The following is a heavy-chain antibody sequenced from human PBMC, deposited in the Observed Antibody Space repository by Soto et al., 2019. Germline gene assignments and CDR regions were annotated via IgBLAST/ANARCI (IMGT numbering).Heavy chain of an antibody. D-gene: IGHD2-21*02. CDR3: ARELNKDNTAHYYFAY. Sequence: ASVXVSFKTSCYTFTSYGLAFLLQAPGQRPEWLGWVGTANANTNYAEKFQGRVTMTSDRSTTTTYMELRSLRSDDKAVYYCARELNKDNTAHYYFAYCGQRTLV. CDR1: CYTFTSYG. J-gene: IGHJ4*02. V-gene: IGHV1-18*01. CDR2: VGTANANT.